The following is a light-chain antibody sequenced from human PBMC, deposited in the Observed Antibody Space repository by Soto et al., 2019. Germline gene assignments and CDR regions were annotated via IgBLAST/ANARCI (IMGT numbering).Light chain of an antibody. V-gene: IGKV3-15*01. Sequence: EVVMTQSPATLSLSPCEGATLSSRASQSVSSNLAWYQQKPGQAPRLLIHGASTRATGIPARFSGSGSGTEFSLTISSLQSEDFAVYYCQQYNNWPPITFGQGTRLEIK. CDR1: QSVSSN. J-gene: IGKJ5*01. CDR2: GAS. CDR3: QQYNNWPPIT.